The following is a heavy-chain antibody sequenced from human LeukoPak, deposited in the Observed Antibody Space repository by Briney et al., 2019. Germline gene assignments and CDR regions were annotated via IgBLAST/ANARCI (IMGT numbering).Heavy chain of an antibody. D-gene: IGHD1-26*01. J-gene: IGHJ4*02. V-gene: IGHV1-2*02. CDR2: INPNSGGT. Sequence: GASVKVSCKASGYTFTGYYMHWVRQAPGQGLEWMGWINPNSGGTNYAQKFLGRVTMTRDTSISTAYMESSRLRSDDTALYYCARDFPLGAVVGAITWGQGTLVTVSS. CDR1: GYTFTGYY. CDR3: ARDFPLGAVVGAIT.